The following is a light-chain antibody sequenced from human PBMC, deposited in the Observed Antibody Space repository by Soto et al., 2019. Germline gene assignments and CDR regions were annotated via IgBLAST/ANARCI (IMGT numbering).Light chain of an antibody. CDR3: LQHHTYPWT. Sequence: DIQMTQSPSAMSASVGDTVTITCRASQDISNYLAWFQQKPGKVPKRLIPSTSRLQSGVPSRFGGSGSGTEFTLTISSLQPEDFATYYCLQHHTYPWTFGQGTQVEIK. CDR1: QDISNY. J-gene: IGKJ1*01. V-gene: IGKV1-17*03. CDR2: STS.